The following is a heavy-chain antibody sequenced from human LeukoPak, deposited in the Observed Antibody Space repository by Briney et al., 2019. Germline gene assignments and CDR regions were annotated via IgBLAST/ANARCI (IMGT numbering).Heavy chain of an antibody. CDR3: ARAQLLYYYMDV. CDR1: RFTFSSYS. J-gene: IGHJ6*03. D-gene: IGHD2-2*01. Sequence: PGGSPRLSCAASRFTFSSYSMNWVRQAPGKGLEWVSYISSSSSTIYYADSVKGRFTISRDNAKNSLYLQMNSLRAEDTAVYYCARAQLLYYYMDVWGKGTTVTVSS. CDR2: ISSSSSTI. V-gene: IGHV3-48*04.